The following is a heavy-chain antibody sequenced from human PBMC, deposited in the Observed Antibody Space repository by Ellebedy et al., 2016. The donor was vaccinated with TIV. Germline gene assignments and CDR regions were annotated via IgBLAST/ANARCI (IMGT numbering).Heavy chain of an antibody. Sequence: GESLKISXVASGFTFSWEYMHWVRQAPGKGPEWVSLITTRGSRTYYADSMKGRFTISRDNSKNTLYLQMTSLRLNDTAVYYCAAGPYGGAFDYWGQGTLLTVSS. D-gene: IGHD4-23*01. V-gene: IGHV3-NL1*01. CDR3: AAGPYGGAFDY. J-gene: IGHJ4*02. CDR1: GFTFSWEY. CDR2: ITTRGSRT.